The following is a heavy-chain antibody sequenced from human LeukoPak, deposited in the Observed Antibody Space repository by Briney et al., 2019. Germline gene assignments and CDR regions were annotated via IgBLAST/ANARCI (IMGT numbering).Heavy chain of an antibody. J-gene: IGHJ4*02. D-gene: IGHD6-6*01. V-gene: IGHV3-21*01. Sequence: PGGSLRLSCAASGFTFSSYSMNWVRQAPGKGLEWVSSISSSSSYIYYADSVKARFTISRDNAKNSLYLQMNSLRAEDTAVYYCATIRQLEQADYWGQGTLVTVSS. CDR3: ATIRQLEQADY. CDR2: ISSSSSYI. CDR1: GFTFSSYS.